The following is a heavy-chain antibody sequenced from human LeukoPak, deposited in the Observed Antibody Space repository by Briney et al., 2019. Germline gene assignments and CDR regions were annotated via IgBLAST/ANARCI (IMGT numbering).Heavy chain of an antibody. CDR3: ARGSSSWYNFDY. CDR2: IYTSGNT. V-gene: IGHV4-4*07. CDR1: GGSISSDY. J-gene: IGHJ4*02. D-gene: IGHD6-13*01. Sequence: SETLSLTCSVSGGSISSDYWSWIRQPAGKGLQWMGRIYTSGNTNYNPSLKSRVTMSVDTSKNQFSLKLNSVTAADTAVYYCARGSSSWYNFDYWGQGTLVTVSS.